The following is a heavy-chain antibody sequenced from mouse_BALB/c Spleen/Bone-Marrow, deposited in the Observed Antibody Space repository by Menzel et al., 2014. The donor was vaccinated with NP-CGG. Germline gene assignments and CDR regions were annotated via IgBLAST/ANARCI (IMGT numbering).Heavy chain of an antibody. V-gene: IGHV1-74*01. CDR3: ARGGSDGWCCDV. Sequence: VQLQQSGAELVRPGASVKLSCKASDYSFTNYWMHWVKQRPGQGLEWTDMIHPSDSETRLNQKFKDKATLTVDKSSSTAYMQLSSPTSEDSAVYYCARGGSDGWCCDVWGAGTTVTVSS. CDR2: IHPSDSET. J-gene: IGHJ1*01. CDR1: DYSFTNYW.